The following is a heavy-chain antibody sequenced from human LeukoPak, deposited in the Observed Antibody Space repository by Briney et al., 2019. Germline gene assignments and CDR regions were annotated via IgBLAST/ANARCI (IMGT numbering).Heavy chain of an antibody. J-gene: IGHJ3*02. CDR1: GGSISSSNW. Sequence: SETLSLTCAVSGGSISSSNWWSWVRQPPGKGLEWIGEIYHSGSTNYNPSLKSRVTISVDKSKNQFSLKLSSVTAADTAVYYCARAPSNHDFERQAFDIWGQGTMVTVSS. D-gene: IGHD1-1*01. V-gene: IGHV4-4*02. CDR3: ARAPSNHDFERQAFDI. CDR2: IYHSGST.